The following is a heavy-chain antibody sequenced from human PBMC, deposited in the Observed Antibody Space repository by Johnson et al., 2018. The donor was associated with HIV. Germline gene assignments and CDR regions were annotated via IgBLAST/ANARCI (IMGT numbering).Heavy chain of an antibody. Sequence: QVQLVESGGGVVQPGRSLRLSCAASGFTFSSYAMHWVRQAPGKGLEWVAVIWYDGSYKYYADSVKGRFTISRDNSKNTLYLQMNSLRAEDTAVYYCAKAEGAFDIWGQGTMVTVSS. J-gene: IGHJ3*02. CDR1: GFTFSSYA. CDR3: AKAEGAFDI. CDR2: IWYDGSYK. V-gene: IGHV3-33*06.